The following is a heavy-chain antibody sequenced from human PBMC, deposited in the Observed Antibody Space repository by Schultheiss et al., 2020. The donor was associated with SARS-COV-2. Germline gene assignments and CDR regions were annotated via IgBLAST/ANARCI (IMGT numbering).Heavy chain of an antibody. CDR1: GFTFDDYA. CDR3: AKDKDPGRDGYNFDY. CDR2: ISWNSGSI. V-gene: IGHV3-9*01. D-gene: IGHD5-24*01. Sequence: SLKISCAASGFTFDDYAMHWVRQAPGKGLEWVSGISWNSGSIGYADSVKGRFTISRDNAKNSLYLQMNSLRAEDTALYYCAKDKDPGRDGYNFDYWGQGTLVTVSS. J-gene: IGHJ4*02.